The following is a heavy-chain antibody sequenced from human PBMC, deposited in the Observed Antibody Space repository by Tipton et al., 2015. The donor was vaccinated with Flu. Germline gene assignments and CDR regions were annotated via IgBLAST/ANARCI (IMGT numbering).Heavy chain of an antibody. J-gene: IGHJ1*01. Sequence: GSLRLSCAASGFTFSSYAMSWVRQAPGKGLEWVSGISGGGSTTYYADSVKGRFTISRDNSKNTVHLQMKSLRAEDTAIYYCAKTPSGWLAEYFQHWGPGTLVTVSS. CDR1: GFTFSSYA. V-gene: IGHV3-23*01. CDR2: ISGGGSTT. D-gene: IGHD6-19*01. CDR3: AKTPSGWLAEYFQH.